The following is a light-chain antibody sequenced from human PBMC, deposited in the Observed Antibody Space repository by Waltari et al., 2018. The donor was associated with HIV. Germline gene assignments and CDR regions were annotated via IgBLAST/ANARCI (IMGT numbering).Light chain of an antibody. Sequence: QSALTQPASVSGSPGQSITISCTATTRDVGSYNLVSWYQQHTCKAPKFSIYEVIKRPSGVSNRFSVSNSGNTASRTFSGLQAEDEADYYCCSYAGNSPLVFGTGTKVTVL. CDR3: CSYAGNSPLV. V-gene: IGLV2-23*02. J-gene: IGLJ1*01. CDR1: TRDVGSYNL. CDR2: EVI.